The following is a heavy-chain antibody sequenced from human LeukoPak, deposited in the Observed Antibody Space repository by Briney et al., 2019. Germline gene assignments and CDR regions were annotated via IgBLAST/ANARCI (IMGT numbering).Heavy chain of an antibody. D-gene: IGHD3-3*01. Sequence: SVKVSCKASGGTFSSYAISWVRQAPGQGLEWMGGIIPIFGTANYAQKFQGRVTITTDESTSTAYMELSSLRSEDTAVYYCARSMTYDDFIFDYWGQGTLVTVSS. CDR2: IIPIFGTA. J-gene: IGHJ4*02. CDR3: ARSMTYDDFIFDY. V-gene: IGHV1-69*05. CDR1: GGTFSSYA.